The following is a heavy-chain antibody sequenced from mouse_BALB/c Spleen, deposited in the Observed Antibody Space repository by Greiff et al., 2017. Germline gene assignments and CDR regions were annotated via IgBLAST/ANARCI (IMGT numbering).Heavy chain of an antibody. V-gene: IGHV1-80*01. Sequence: VQLQQSGAELVRPGSSVKISCKASGYAFSSYWMNWVKQRPGQGLEWIGQIYPGDGDTNYNGKFKGKATLTADKSSSTAYMQLSSLTSEDSAVYICARCGNYAMDYWGQGTSVTVSS. CDR3: ARCGNYAMDY. J-gene: IGHJ4*01. CDR1: GYAFSSYW. CDR2: IYPGDGDT.